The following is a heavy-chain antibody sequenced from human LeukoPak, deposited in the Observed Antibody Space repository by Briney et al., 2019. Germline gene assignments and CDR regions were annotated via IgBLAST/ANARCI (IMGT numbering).Heavy chain of an antibody. CDR2: ISSSSSYI. CDR3: ATRPVLLWFGVVRWFDP. CDR1: GFTVSSSY. J-gene: IGHJ5*02. D-gene: IGHD3-10*01. Sequence: GGSLRLSCAASGFTVSSSYMSWVRQAPGKGLEWVSSISSSSSYIYYADSVKGRFTISRDNAKNSLYLQMNSLRAEDTAVYYCATRPVLLWFGVVRWFDPWGQGTLVTVSS. V-gene: IGHV3-21*01.